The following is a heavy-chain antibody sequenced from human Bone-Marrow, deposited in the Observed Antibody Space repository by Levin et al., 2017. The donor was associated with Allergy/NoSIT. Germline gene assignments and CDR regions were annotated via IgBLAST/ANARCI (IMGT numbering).Heavy chain of an antibody. CDR3: VYRDWGGV. Sequence: GESLKISCKASGYTFTTYEINWVRQATGQGLEWMAWINPNIGNTGYAQNFQGRVTMTTNTSINTVYMELHSLRSEDTAVYYCVYRDWGGVWGQGTTVTVS. CDR2: INPNIGNT. D-gene: IGHD7-27*01. J-gene: IGHJ6*02. V-gene: IGHV1-8*01. CDR1: GYTFTTYE.